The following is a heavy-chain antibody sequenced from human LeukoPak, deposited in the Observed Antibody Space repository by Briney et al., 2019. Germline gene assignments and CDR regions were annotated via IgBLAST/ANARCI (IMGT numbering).Heavy chain of an antibody. Sequence: PGGSLRLSCAASGFTFSDSAMSWVRQAPGKGLEWVSLISGSGRGTNYADFVEGRFTISRDNSKNTLYLQMHSLRVDDTATYYCARCLGASCGGLYFCAWGWGEGTVVAASS. D-gene: IGHD1-26*01. CDR3: ARCLGASCGGLYFCAWG. V-gene: IGHV3-23*01. J-gene: IGHJ4*02. CDR1: GFTFSDSA. CDR2: ISGSGRGT.